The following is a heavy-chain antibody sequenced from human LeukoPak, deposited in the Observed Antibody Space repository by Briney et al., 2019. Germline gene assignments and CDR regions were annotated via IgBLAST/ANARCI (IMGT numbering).Heavy chain of an antibody. CDR3: SRALEV. V-gene: IGHV3-7*01. CDR2: INQDGSEK. J-gene: IGHJ6*04. Sequence: GGSLRLSYEVSGFIFRNYWMDWVRQAPGRGLEWVANINQDGSEKYFVDSVKGRFTISRDNAKNSLYLQMNSLRAEDTAVYYCSRALEVWGKGTTVTVSS. CDR1: GFIFRNYW.